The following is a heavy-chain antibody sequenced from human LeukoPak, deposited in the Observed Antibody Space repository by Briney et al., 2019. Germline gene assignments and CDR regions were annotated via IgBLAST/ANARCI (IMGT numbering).Heavy chain of an antibody. CDR1: GFTFSNYW. Sequence: GGSLRLSCAASGFTFSNYWIHWVRQAPGKGLVWVSRIDNAGSITTYADSVKGRFTISRDNAKNSLYLQMNSLRAEDTAVYYCARDRDWYTFDSWGQGVLVTVSS. D-gene: IGHD1-1*01. V-gene: IGHV3-74*03. J-gene: IGHJ4*02. CDR3: ARDRDWYTFDS. CDR2: IDNAGSIT.